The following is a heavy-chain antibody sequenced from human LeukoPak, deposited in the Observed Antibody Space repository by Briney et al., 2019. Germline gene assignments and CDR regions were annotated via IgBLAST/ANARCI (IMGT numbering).Heavy chain of an antibody. D-gene: IGHD2-2*01. CDR2: INHSGST. CDR3: ARGLRRTRCSSTSSYEYYFDY. Sequence: KASETLSLTCAVYGGSFSGYYWSWIRQPPGKGLEWIGEINHSGSTNYNPSLKSRVTISVDTSKNQFSLKLSSVTAADTAVYYCARGLRRTRCSSTSSYEYYFDYWGQGTLVTVSS. J-gene: IGHJ4*02. V-gene: IGHV4-34*01. CDR1: GGSFSGYY.